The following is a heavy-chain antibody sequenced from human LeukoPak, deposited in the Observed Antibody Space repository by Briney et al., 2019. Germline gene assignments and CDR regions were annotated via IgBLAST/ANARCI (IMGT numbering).Heavy chain of an antibody. CDR1: GYTFMSYG. Sequence: GASVKVSCKASGYTFMSYGISWVRQAPGRGLEWVGWISAYMGSRNYAQKFQGRVTMTTDTSTSTAYMELRSLRSDDTAFYYCARGDTSTPSAGAFDIWGQGTMVTVSS. J-gene: IGHJ3*02. D-gene: IGHD5-18*01. CDR2: ISAYMGSR. CDR3: ARGDTSTPSAGAFDI. V-gene: IGHV1-18*01.